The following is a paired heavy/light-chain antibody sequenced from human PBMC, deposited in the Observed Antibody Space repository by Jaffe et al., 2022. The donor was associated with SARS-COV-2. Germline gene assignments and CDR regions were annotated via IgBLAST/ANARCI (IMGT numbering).Heavy chain of an antibody. D-gene: IGHD5-12*01. Sequence: QVQLLESGPGLVKPSETLSLTCTVSGGSISGYYWNWIRQPPGKGLEWIGYIYYNGNTNYNPSLKSRVTVSVDTSKNQFSLNLSSVTAADTAVYYCARWGSGSRYFDSWGQGTLVTVSS. CDR2: IYYNGNT. CDR1: GGSISGYY. V-gene: IGHV4-59*01. J-gene: IGHJ4*02. CDR3: ARWGSGSRYFDS.
Light chain of an antibody. Sequence: DIVMTQSPDSLAVSLGERATINCKSSQTVLYSSNNKNYLAWYQQKSGQPPKLLIYWASTRESGVPDRFSGSGSGTDFTLTISSLQAEDVAVYYCHQYYSIPYTFGQGTKLEIK. CDR1: QTVLYSSNNKNY. V-gene: IGKV4-1*01. CDR2: WAS. CDR3: HQYYSIPYT. J-gene: IGKJ2*01.